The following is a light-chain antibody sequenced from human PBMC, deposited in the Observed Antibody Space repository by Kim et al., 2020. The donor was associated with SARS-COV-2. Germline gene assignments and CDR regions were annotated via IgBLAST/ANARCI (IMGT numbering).Light chain of an antibody. Sequence: EIVLTQSPGTLSLSPGERATLSCRASQIVSSSYLAWYQHKPGQAPRLLIYGASSRATGIPDRFSGSGSGTDFTLTISRLKPEDFAVYYCQQCGSSPRTFDQGTKLEI. J-gene: IGKJ2*01. CDR2: GAS. V-gene: IGKV3-20*01. CDR1: QIVSSSY. CDR3: QQCGSSPRT.